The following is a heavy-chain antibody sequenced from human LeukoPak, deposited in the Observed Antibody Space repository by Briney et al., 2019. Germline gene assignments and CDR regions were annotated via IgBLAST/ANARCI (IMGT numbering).Heavy chain of an antibody. Sequence: GGSLRLSCAASAFILDRYGMTWVRQAPGEGLKWGSSISDSGSRTYYADSVKDRFAVSRDNSKNTVYVQMNSLRAEDTAISYCAKQESSGSYPYYFDYWGQGTLVTVSS. CDR3: AKQESSGSYPYYFDY. CDR1: AFILDRYG. D-gene: IGHD3-22*01. V-gene: IGHV3-23*01. J-gene: IGHJ4*02. CDR2: ISDSGSRT.